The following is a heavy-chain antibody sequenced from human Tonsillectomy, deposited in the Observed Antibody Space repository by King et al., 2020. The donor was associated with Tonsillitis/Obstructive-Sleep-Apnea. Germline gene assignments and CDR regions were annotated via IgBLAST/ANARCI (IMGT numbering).Heavy chain of an antibody. CDR3: ARSNVALGILRFSEWLDGAFDI. D-gene: IGHD3-3*01. V-gene: IGHV3-30*04. J-gene: IGHJ3*02. CDR1: GFTFRSYA. Sequence: VQLVESGGGVVQPGRSLRLSCEASGFTFRSYAMHWVRQAPGKGLEWVAVISNDGSNNYYADSVKGRFTISRDNSKNTLYLQMNSLRAEDTAVYYCARSNVALGILRFSEWLDGAFDIWGQGTMVTVSS. CDR2: ISNDGSNN.